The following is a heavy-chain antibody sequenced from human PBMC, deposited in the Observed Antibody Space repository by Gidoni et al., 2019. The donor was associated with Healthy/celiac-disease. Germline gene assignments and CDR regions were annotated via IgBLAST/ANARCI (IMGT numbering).Heavy chain of an antibody. D-gene: IGHD6-6*01. V-gene: IGHV4-34*01. CDR1: GGSFSGYY. Sequence: QVQLQQWGAGLLKPSETLSLTCAVSGGSFSGYYWSWIRQPPGKGLEWIGEINHSGSTNYNPSLKSRVTISVDTSKNEFSLKLSAVAAADTAVYYCARGGARQRLRAFDIWGQGTMVTVSS. CDR2: INHSGST. CDR3: ARGGARQRLRAFDI. J-gene: IGHJ3*02.